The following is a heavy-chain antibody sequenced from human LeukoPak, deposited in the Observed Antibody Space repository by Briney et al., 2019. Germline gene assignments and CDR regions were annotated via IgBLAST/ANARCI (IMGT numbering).Heavy chain of an antibody. J-gene: IGHJ5*02. CDR2: IYYSGST. CDR3: ARVVVAATPSWFGP. V-gene: IGHV4-39*01. Sequence: PSETLSLTCTVSSGSISSSSYYWGWIRQPPGKGLEWIGSIYYSGSTYYNPSLKSRVTISVDTSKNQFSLKLSSVTAADTAVYYCARVVVAATPSWFGPWGQGTLVTVSS. D-gene: IGHD2-15*01. CDR1: SGSISSSSYY.